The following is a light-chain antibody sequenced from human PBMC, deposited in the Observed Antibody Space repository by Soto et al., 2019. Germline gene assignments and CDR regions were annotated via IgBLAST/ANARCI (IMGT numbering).Light chain of an antibody. J-gene: IGKJ5*01. CDR2: AAS. Sequence: DVQRTHTPSSLSASVGDRVTIPCRASQSISTYFNWYQQQPGKAPNFLISAASSLRSGVPSRFRGSGSGKDFTFTISRQQPEDIATYYCQQSENLPTFGQGTRLEIK. CDR3: QQSENLPT. V-gene: IGKV1-33*01. CDR1: QSISTY.